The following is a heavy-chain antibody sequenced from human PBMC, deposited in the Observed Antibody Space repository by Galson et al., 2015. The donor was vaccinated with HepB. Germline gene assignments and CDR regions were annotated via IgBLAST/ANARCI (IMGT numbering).Heavy chain of an antibody. CDR1: GFTFSSSA. D-gene: IGHD2-2*01. V-gene: IGHV3-73*01. CDR2: IRSKANSYAT. J-gene: IGHJ6*03. Sequence: SLRLSCAASGFTFSSSAMHWVRQASGKGLEWVGRIRSKANSYATAYAASVKGRFTISRDDSKNTAYLQMNSLKTEDTAVYYCTRIIDCSSTSCYGGDYYYYYYMDVWGKGTTVTVSS. CDR3: TRIIDCSSTSCYGGDYYYYYYMDV.